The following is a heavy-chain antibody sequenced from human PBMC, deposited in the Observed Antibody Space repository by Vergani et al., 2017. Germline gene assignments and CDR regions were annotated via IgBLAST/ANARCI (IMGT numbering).Heavy chain of an antibody. CDR3: ASKRVAWRAAYCHSYDF. Sequence: QVQLQESGPGLVKPSETLSLTCTVSGDSVISTDYHWGWIRQPPGKGLEWIGSMDYSGSTSYNPSLESRISISFETPKNQFSLRLTSVTAADTAVYYCASKRVAWRAAYCHSYDFWGPGTLVGVSS. D-gene: IGHD2-15*01. J-gene: IGHJ4*02. CDR2: MDYSGST. V-gene: IGHV4-39*01. CDR1: GDSVISTDYH.